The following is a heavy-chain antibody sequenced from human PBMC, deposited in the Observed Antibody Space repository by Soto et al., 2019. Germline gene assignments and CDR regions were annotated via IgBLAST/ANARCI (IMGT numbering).Heavy chain of an antibody. V-gene: IGHV6-1*01. CDR1: GDSVSSNSAA. D-gene: IGHD2-15*01. Sequence: PSQTLSLPCAISGDSVSSNSAAWNWIRQSPSRGLEWLGRTYYRSKWYNDYAVSVKSRITINPDTSKNQFSLQLNSVTPEDTAVYYCARGPQGYCSGGSCGMDVWGQVTTGTVA. CDR2: TYYRSKWYN. J-gene: IGHJ6*02. CDR3: ARGPQGYCSGGSCGMDV.